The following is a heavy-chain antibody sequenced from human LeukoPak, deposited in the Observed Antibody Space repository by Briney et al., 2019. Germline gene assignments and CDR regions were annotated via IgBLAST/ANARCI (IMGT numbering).Heavy chain of an antibody. Sequence: GGSLRLSCAASGFTFSSYEMNWVRQAPGKGLEWVSYISSSGSTIYYADSVKGRFTISRDNAKNSLYLQMNSLRAEDTAVYYCARDRGIVVPLDYWGQGTLVTVSS. CDR2: ISSSGSTI. D-gene: IGHD3-22*01. J-gene: IGHJ4*02. CDR1: GFTFSSYE. CDR3: ARDRGIVVPLDY. V-gene: IGHV3-48*03.